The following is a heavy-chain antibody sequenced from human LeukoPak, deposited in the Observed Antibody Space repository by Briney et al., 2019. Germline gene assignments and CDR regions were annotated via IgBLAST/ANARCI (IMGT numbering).Heavy chain of an antibody. Sequence: PSETLSLTCTVSGGSINNYYWSWIRQPPGKGLKWIGYIYYRGSTNYNPSLKSRVTFSVDTSKNQCSLKLNSVTAADTAVYYCARGGDYGDLRYFDYWGQGTLVTVSS. CDR1: GGSINNYY. V-gene: IGHV4-59*01. J-gene: IGHJ4*02. CDR2: IYYRGST. CDR3: ARGGDYGDLRYFDY. D-gene: IGHD4-17*01.